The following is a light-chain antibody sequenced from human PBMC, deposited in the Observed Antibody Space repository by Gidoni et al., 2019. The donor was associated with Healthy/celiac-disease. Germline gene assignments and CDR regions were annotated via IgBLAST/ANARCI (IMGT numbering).Light chain of an antibody. J-gene: IGKJ3*01. CDR3: MQALQTPRFT. CDR2: LGS. CDR1: QSLLHSNGYNY. Sequence: DIVMTQSPLSLTVTPGEPASISCRSSQSLLHSNGYNYLNWYLQKPGQSPQLLIYLGSNRASGVPDRFSGSGSGTDFTLKSRRVEAEDVGVYYCMQALQTPRFTFGPGTKVDIK. V-gene: IGKV2-28*01.